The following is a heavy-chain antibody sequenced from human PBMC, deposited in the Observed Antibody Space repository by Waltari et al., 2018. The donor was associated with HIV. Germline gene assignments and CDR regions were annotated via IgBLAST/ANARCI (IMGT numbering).Heavy chain of an antibody. V-gene: IGHV4-31*03. CDR1: GGSISSGGYY. CDR2: IYYSGST. CDR3: AREGKGLGYCSGGSCYRGFDY. D-gene: IGHD2-15*01. J-gene: IGHJ4*02. Sequence: QVQLQESGPGLVKPSQTLSLTCTVSGGSISSGGYYWSWIRQHPGKGLEWIGYIYYSGSTYYNPSLKSRVTISVDTSKNQFSLKLSSVTAADTAVYYCAREGKGLGYCSGGSCYRGFDYWGQGTLVTVSS.